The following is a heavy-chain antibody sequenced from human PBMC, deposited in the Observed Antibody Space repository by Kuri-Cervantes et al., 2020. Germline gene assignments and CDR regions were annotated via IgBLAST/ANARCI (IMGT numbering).Heavy chain of an antibody. V-gene: IGHV3-13*01. J-gene: IGHJ3*02. CDR2: IGTAGDT. CDR1: EITFSHYA. D-gene: IGHD3-22*01. CDR3: ARGDGYDSSGDHAFDI. Sequence: GESLKISCAASEITFSHYAMSWVRQAPGKGLGWVSAIGTAGDTYYPGSVKGRFTISRENAKNSLYLQMNSLRAGDTAVYYCARGDGYDSSGDHAFDIWGQGTMVTVSS.